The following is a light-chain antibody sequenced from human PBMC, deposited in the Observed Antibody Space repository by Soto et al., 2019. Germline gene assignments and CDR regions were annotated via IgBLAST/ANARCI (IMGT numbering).Light chain of an antibody. CDR1: QSISRS. CDR2: AAS. Sequence: DIQMTQSPSSLSASVGDSVTITCRATQSISRSLNWYQQQQGKAPEIXIYAASSLQSGVPSRGSGSGSGTDFTLTISSLQPEDSATYYCQQSYRAIVAFGQGTKV. CDR3: QQSYRAIVA. J-gene: IGKJ1*01. V-gene: IGKV1-39*01.